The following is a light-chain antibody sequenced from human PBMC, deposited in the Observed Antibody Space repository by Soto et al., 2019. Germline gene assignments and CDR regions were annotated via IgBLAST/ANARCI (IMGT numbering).Light chain of an antibody. CDR1: QGISSY. CDR3: QQVYSYPIT. V-gene: IGKV1-9*01. CDR2: AAS. J-gene: IGKJ5*01. Sequence: DIQLTQSPSFLSASVGDRVTITCRASQGISSYLAWYQQKPGKAPKLLIYAASTLQSGVPSRFSGSGSGTEFTLTISSLQSEDFATYYCQQVYSYPITFGQGTRLEIK.